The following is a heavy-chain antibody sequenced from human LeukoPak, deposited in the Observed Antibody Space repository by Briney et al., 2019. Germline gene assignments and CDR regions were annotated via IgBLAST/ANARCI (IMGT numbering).Heavy chain of an antibody. CDR3: ARFLRNHAEGYDFWSGYVYYFDY. Sequence: SETLSLTCAVYGGSFSGYYWSWIRQPPGKGLEWIGYIYYSGSTNYNPSLKSRVTISVDTSKNQFSLKLSSVTAADTAVYYCARFLRNHAEGYDFWSGYVYYFDYWGQGTLVTVSS. CDR2: IYYSGST. J-gene: IGHJ4*02. CDR1: GGSFSGYY. D-gene: IGHD3-3*01. V-gene: IGHV4-59*01.